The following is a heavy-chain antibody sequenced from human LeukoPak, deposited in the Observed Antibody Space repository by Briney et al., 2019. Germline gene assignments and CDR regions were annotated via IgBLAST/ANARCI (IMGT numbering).Heavy chain of an antibody. CDR2: ISGSGGST. CDR1: GFTFSSYS. J-gene: IGHJ6*02. Sequence: GGSLRLSCAASGFTFSSYSMNWVRQAPGKGLEWVSAISGSGGSTYYADSVKGRFTISRDNSKNTLYLQMNSLRAEDTAVYYCAKDTARGVTTGYYGMDVWGQGTTVTVSS. V-gene: IGHV3-23*01. D-gene: IGHD4-11*01. CDR3: AKDTARGVTTGYYGMDV.